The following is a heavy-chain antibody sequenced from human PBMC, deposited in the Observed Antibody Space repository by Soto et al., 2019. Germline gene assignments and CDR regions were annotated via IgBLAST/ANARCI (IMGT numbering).Heavy chain of an antibody. CDR1: GGSFSGYY. D-gene: IGHD5-18*01. CDR2: TNHSGST. J-gene: IGHJ4*02. V-gene: IGHV4-34*01. CDR3: ARTNGYSYGTDY. Sequence: SETLSLTCAVYGGSFSGYYWSWIRQPPGKGLEWIGETNHSGSTNYNPSLKSRVTISVDTSKNQLSLKLSSVTAADTAVYYCARTNGYSYGTDYWGQGTLVTVSS.